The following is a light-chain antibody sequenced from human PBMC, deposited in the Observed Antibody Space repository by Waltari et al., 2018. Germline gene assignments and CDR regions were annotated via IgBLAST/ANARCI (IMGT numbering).Light chain of an antibody. V-gene: IGLV1-44*01. Sequence: QSVLTQPPSASGTPGQRVTISCSGSSSNIGRTTVNWYQQLPGTAPKLLIYSNNQRPSGVPDRFSGSKSGTSASLAISGLQSEDEADYYCAAWDDSLNVPVFGGGTQLTVL. J-gene: IGLJ7*01. CDR2: SNN. CDR3: AAWDDSLNVPV. CDR1: SSNIGRTT.